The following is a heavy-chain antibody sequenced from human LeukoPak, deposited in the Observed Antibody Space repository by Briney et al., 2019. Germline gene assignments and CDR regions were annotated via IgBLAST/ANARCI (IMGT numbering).Heavy chain of an antibody. Sequence: SETLSLTCTVSGGSISSSSYYWSWIRQPPGKGLEWIGYIYYSGSTNYNPSLKSRVTISVDTSKNQFSLKLSSVTAADTAVYYCARDSIAAAGTPSVWGKGTTVTVSS. D-gene: IGHD6-13*01. CDR3: ARDSIAAAGTPSV. CDR2: IYYSGST. V-gene: IGHV4-61*01. CDR1: GGSISSSSYY. J-gene: IGHJ6*04.